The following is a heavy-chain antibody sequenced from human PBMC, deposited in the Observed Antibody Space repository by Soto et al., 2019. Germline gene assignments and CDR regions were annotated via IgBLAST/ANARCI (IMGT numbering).Heavy chain of an antibody. V-gene: IGHV3-30*18. D-gene: IGHD3-22*01. CDR2: ISFDGSNE. CDR1: GFTFSSYG. Sequence: QVHLVESGGGVVQPGRSLRLSCAAYGFTFSSYGMHWVRQAPGKGLEWVAVISFDGSNEYYGDPVKGRFTVFRDNSKNTLYLQMNSLRAEDTAVYYCAKNLYDSSSYYYSPDSWGQGTLVTVSS. CDR3: AKNLYDSSSYYYSPDS. J-gene: IGHJ5*01.